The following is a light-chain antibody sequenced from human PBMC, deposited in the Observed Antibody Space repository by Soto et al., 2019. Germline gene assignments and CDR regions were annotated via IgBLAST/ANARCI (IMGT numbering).Light chain of an antibody. CDR1: STDVGSYDL. V-gene: IGLV2-14*02. CDR3: KSYAGSNTYV. CDR2: EDT. J-gene: IGLJ1*01. Sequence: QSVLTQPASVSGSPGQSITISCAGTSTDVGSYDLVSWYQQHPGKAPKLLIYEDTKRPSGVSYRFSASKSGNTASLTVSGLQAADEADYFCKSYAGSNTYVFGSGTKVTVL.